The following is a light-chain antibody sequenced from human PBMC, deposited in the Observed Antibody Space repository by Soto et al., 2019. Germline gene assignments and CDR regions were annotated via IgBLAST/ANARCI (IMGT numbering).Light chain of an antibody. J-gene: IGLJ2*01. CDR2: ANS. CDR3: QSHDFSLSVV. V-gene: IGLV1-40*01. CDR1: SSNIGAGYD. Sequence: QSVLTQPPSVSGAPGQRVTLSCTGSSSNIGAGYDVHWYQQLPGTAPKLLIYANSNRPSGVPDRFSGSKSGTSAALAITGLQAEDEADYYFQSHDFSLSVVFGGGTKLTVL.